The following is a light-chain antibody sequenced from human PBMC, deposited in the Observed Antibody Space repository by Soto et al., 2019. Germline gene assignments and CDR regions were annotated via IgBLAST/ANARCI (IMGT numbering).Light chain of an antibody. Sequence: EILMTQFPATLSVSPGERATLSCRASESVSSRLAWYQQKPGQAPRLLRYGASTRATGIPARFSGSGYGTELTLTISSMKHEDFEVYYCQQYNNWPRTFGQGTQVDI. CDR3: QQYNNWPRT. CDR2: GAS. V-gene: IGKV3D-15*01. CDR1: ESVSSR. J-gene: IGKJ1*01.